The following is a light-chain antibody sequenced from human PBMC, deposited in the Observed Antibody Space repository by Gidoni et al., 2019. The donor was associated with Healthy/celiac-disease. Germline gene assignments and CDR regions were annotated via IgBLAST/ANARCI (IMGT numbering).Light chain of an antibody. CDR1: QSISSY. J-gene: IGKJ4*01. CDR2: AAS. V-gene: IGKV1-39*01. Sequence: IQITQPPSSLSASVGDRVTITCRASQSISSYLNWYQQKPGKAPKLLIYAASSLQSGVPSRFSGSGSGTDFTLTISSLQPEDFATYYCQQSYSTPRLTFGGGTKVEIK. CDR3: QQSYSTPRLT.